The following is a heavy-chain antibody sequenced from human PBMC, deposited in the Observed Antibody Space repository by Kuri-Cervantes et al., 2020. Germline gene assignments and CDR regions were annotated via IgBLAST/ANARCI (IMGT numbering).Heavy chain of an antibody. Sequence: SLKISCAASGFTFDDYAMHWVRQAPGKGLEWASGISWNSGSIGYADSVKGRFTISRDNAKNSLYLQMNSLRAEDTALYYCAKDMGDVYWGQGTLVTVSS. V-gene: IGHV3-9*01. CDR2: ISWNSGSI. CDR3: AKDMGDVY. CDR1: GFTFDDYA. J-gene: IGHJ4*02. D-gene: IGHD3-16*01.